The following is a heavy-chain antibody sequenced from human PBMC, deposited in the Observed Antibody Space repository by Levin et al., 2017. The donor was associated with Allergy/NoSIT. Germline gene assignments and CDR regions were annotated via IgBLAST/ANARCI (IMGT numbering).Heavy chain of an antibody. Sequence: PGGSLRLSCKASGYTFISYGFSWVRQAPGQGLEWMGWISAHNGNTNYAQNLQGRVTMTTDTSTSTAYMELRSLRSDDTAVYYCAAYSSLVRGVPKYYIDYWGQGTLVTVSS. D-gene: IGHD3-10*01. CDR2: ISAHNGNT. CDR3: AAYSSLVRGVPKYYIDY. CDR1: GYTFISYG. V-gene: IGHV1-18*01. J-gene: IGHJ4*02.